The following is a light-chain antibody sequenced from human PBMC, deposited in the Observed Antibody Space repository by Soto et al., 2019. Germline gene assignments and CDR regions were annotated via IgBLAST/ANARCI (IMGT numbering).Light chain of an antibody. CDR1: RSISNW. V-gene: IGKV1-5*01. Sequence: DIQITQCPSALSASVGDRVTIPWRASRSISNWLAWYQQRPGVAHKLLIFDASISQSGVPSRFSGSGAGTEFTLTISSLQPDDFATYYCQQYNSYSTFGQGTKVDIK. J-gene: IGKJ1*01. CDR3: QQYNSYST. CDR2: DAS.